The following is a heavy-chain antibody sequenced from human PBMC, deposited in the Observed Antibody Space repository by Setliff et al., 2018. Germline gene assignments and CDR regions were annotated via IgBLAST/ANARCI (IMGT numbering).Heavy chain of an antibody. CDR1: GGSISSYY. V-gene: IGHV4-59*08. CDR2: IYYSGST. CDR3: ARGITSGGYWGQRFLYLDV. Sequence: SETLSLTCTVSGGSISSYYWSWIRQPPGKGLEWIGYIYYSGSTSYNPSLKSRVTISGDTSKNQVSLRLSSVTAADTAVYYCARGITSGGYWGQRFLYLDVWGRGTTVTVSS. D-gene: IGHD3-22*01. J-gene: IGHJ6*03.